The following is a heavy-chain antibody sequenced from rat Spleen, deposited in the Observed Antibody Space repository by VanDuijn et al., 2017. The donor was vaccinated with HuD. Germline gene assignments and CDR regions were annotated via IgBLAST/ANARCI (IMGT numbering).Heavy chain of an antibody. CDR2: IDYSGRT. D-gene: IGHD1-6*01. CDR3: TRGLSMSSTNYYYALFAY. J-gene: IGHJ3*01. Sequence: EVQLQESGPGLVKPSQSLSLTCSVTGYSITSNYWGWNRKFPGNKMEWMGYIDYSGRTSYHPSLKSRIYITRDTSKNQFFLQLNSVTTEDTATYYCTRGLSMSSTNYYYALFAYWGQGTLVTVSS. V-gene: IGHV3-1*01. CDR1: GYSITSNY.